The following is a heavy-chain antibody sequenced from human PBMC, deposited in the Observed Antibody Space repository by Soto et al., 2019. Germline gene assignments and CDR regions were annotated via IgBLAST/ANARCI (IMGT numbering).Heavy chain of an antibody. CDR2: ISYDGSNK. Sequence: PGGSLRLSCAASGFTFSSYDMHWVRQAPGKGLEWVAVISYDGSNKYYADSVKGRFTISRDNSKNTLYLQMNSLRAEDTAVYYCARDRYGDDIFDYWGQGTLVTVSS. V-gene: IGHV3-30-3*01. CDR1: GFTFSSYD. D-gene: IGHD4-17*01. J-gene: IGHJ4*02. CDR3: ARDRYGDDIFDY.